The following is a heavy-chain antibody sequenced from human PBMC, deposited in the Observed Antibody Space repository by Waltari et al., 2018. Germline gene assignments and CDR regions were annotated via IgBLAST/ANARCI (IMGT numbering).Heavy chain of an antibody. D-gene: IGHD1-1*01. V-gene: IGHV4-59*12. CDR1: GGPISRYC. J-gene: IGHJ4*02. CDR2: FYFGGNT. Sequence: QVQLQESGPGLVRPSETLSLPCTVSGGPISRYCWRWIRQPPGKGLEWIGYFYFGGNTNYNSSLKSRVAISVDKSNNQLSLSLTSVTASDTAIYYCAREEAENAIYWMEYWGQGAQVIVSA. CDR3: AREEAENAIYWMEY.